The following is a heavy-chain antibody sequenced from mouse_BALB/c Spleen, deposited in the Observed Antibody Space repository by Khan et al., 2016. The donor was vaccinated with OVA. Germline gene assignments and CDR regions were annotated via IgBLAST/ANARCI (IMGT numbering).Heavy chain of an antibody. CDR3: ARLAYYYDSEGFAY. V-gene: IGHV5-6*01. J-gene: IGHJ3*01. CDR1: GFTFSTYG. CDR2: ISSGGSYT. Sequence: EVQGVESGGDLVKPEGSLKLSCAASGFTFSTYGMSWVRQTPDKRLEWVATISSGGSYTYYPDSVQGRFTISRDNAKNTLYLQMSSLKSEDTAMFYCARLAYYYDSEGFAYWGQGTLVTVSA. D-gene: IGHD1-1*01.